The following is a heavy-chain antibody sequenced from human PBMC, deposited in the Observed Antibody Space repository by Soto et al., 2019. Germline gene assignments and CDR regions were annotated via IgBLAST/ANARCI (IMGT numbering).Heavy chain of an antibody. V-gene: IGHV4-59*08. Sequence: SETLSLTCTVSDGSISPYYWAWIRQPPGKGLEWVGYIYYSGSTSYNPSLKSRVTLSLETSKSQFSLKLTSVTAADTAVYYCGRAHRDLQQLVHYYYSMDVWGQGTTVT. CDR2: IYYSGST. D-gene: IGHD6-13*01. J-gene: IGHJ6*02. CDR3: GRAHRDLQQLVHYYYSMDV. CDR1: DGSISPYY.